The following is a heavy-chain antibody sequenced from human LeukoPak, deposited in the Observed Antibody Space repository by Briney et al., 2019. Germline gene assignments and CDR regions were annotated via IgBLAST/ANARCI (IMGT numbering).Heavy chain of an antibody. CDR2: ISSSSSTI. V-gene: IGHV3-48*01. CDR1: GFTFSSYS. J-gene: IGHJ6*03. Sequence: PGGSLRLSCAASGFTFSSYSMNWVRQAPGKGLEWVSYISSSSSTIYYADSVKGRFTISRDNAKNSLYLQMNSLRAEDTAVYYCARRTPETTMVRGVLDYYYYYYMDVWGKGTTVTISS. CDR3: ARRTPETTMVRGVLDYYYYYYMDV. D-gene: IGHD3-10*01.